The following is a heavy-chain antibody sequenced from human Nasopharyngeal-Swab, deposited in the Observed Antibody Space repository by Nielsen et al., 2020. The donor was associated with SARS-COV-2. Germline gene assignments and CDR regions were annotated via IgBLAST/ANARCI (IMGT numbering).Heavy chain of an antibody. Sequence: WIRQRPGKGLGWVGFIRSKAYGGTTEYAASVKGRFTISRNDSKSIAYLQMNSLKTEDTEVYYCTSNTYYDFWSGDGFDYWGQGTLVTVSS. V-gene: IGHV3-49*02. CDR3: TSNTYYDFWSGDGFDY. D-gene: IGHD3-3*01. CDR2: IRSKAYGGTT. J-gene: IGHJ4*02.